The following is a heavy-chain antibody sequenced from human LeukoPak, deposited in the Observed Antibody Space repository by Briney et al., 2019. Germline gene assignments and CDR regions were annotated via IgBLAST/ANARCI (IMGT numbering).Heavy chain of an antibody. V-gene: IGHV3-53*01. J-gene: IGHJ4*02. CDR1: GFTFSRYW. D-gene: IGHD3-10*01. CDR2: IYSGGST. Sequence: GGSLRLSCAASGFTFSRYWMHWVRQAPGKGLEWVSVIYSGGSTYYADSVKGRFTISRDNSKNTLYLQMNSLRAEDTAVYYCRGSGSYYKAFDYWGQGTLVTVSS. CDR3: RGSGSYYKAFDY.